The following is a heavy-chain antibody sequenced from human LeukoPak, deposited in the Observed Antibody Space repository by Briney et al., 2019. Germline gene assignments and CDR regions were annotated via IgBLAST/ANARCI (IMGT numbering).Heavy chain of an antibody. D-gene: IGHD3-3*01. CDR3: ARDIKRYYDFWSGYTTEPYYFDY. CDR2: INPNSGGT. CDR1: GYTFTGYY. Sequence: GASVKVSCKASGYTFTGYYMHWVGRAPGQGLEGMGWINPNSGGTNDAQKIQGRVTMTRDTSISTAYMALSRLRSDDTAVYYCARDIKRYYDFWSGYTTEPYYFDYWGQGTLVTVSS. V-gene: IGHV1-2*02. J-gene: IGHJ4*02.